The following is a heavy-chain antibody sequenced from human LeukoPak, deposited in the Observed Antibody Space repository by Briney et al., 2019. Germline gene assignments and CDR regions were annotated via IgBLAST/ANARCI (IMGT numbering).Heavy chain of an antibody. CDR2: IYYSGST. CDR1: GGSISSSSYC. Sequence: SETLSLTCTVSGGSISSSSYCWGWIRQPPGKGLEWIGSIYYSGSTYYNPSLKSRVTISVDTSKNQFSLKLCSVTAADTAVYYCATQIVRGWSGYYYYGMDVWGQGTTVTVSS. V-gene: IGHV4-39*01. CDR3: ATQIVRGWSGYYYYGMDV. J-gene: IGHJ6*02. D-gene: IGHD3-3*01.